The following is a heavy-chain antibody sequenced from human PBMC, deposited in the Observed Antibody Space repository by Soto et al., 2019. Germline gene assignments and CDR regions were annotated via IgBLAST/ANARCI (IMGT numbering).Heavy chain of an antibody. CDR2: ISYDGSNK. CDR3: AKDSVPGYYYYYGMDV. D-gene: IGHD3-10*01. J-gene: IGHJ6*02. V-gene: IGHV3-30*18. CDR1: GFTFSSYG. Sequence: LRLSCAASGFTFSSYGMHWVRQAPGKGLEWVAVISYDGSNKYYADSVKGRFTISRDNSKNTLYLQMNSLRAEDTAVYYCAKDSVPGYYYYYGMDVWGQGTTVTVSS.